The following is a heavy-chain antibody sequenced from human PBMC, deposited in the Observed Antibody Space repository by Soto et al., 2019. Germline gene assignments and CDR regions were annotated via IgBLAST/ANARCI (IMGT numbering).Heavy chain of an antibody. CDR2: IIPIFGTA. CDR1: GGTFSSYA. CDR3: ASPNYYGSGRSPNWFDP. J-gene: IGHJ5*02. D-gene: IGHD3-10*01. Sequence: EASVKVSCKASGGTFSSYAISWVRQAPGQGLEWMGGIIPIFGTANYAQKFQGRVTITADESTSTAYMELSSLRSEDTAVYYCASPNYYGSGRSPNWFDPWGQGTLVTVSS. V-gene: IGHV1-69*13.